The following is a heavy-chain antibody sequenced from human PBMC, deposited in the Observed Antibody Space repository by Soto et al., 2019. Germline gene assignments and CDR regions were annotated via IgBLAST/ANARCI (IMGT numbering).Heavy chain of an antibody. CDR3: ARVGGYGMDV. CDR1: GYSISSGYH. V-gene: IGHV4-38-2*02. CDR2: VHYSGST. D-gene: IGHD3-10*01. J-gene: IGHJ6*02. Sequence: SETLSLTCTVSGYSISSGYHWAWIRQPPGKGLEWLGSVHYSGSTYYNPSLKSRVTISVDTSKNQFSLKLSSVTAADTAVYYCARVGGYGMDVWGQGTTVTVSS.